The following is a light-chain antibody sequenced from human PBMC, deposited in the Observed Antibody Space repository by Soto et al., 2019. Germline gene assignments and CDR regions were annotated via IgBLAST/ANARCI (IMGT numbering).Light chain of an antibody. CDR2: DAS. J-gene: IGKJ5*01. V-gene: IGKV1-13*02. CDR3: QQLKTYPVS. CDR1: QGISSA. Sequence: AIQLTQSPSSLSASVGDRISITCRASQGISSALAWHQHKPGKAPKNLIYDASSVQSGVPSRFSSSESGPECPLTICSLQPEDFVSFYCQQLKTYPVSFSQGTRLEIK.